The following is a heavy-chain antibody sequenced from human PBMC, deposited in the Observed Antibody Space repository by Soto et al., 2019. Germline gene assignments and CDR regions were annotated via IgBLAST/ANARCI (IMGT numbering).Heavy chain of an antibody. V-gene: IGHV3-30-3*01. D-gene: IGHD3-22*01. CDR1: GFTFSSYA. J-gene: IGHJ4*02. CDR3: ARDVITMIVVVTYYFDY. Sequence: QVQLVESGGGVVQPGRSLRLSCAASGFTFSSYAMHWVRQAPGKGLEWVAVISYDGSNKYYADSVKGRFTISRDNSKNTLYLQMNRLRAEDTAVYYCARDVITMIVVVTYYFDYWGQGTLVTVSS. CDR2: ISYDGSNK.